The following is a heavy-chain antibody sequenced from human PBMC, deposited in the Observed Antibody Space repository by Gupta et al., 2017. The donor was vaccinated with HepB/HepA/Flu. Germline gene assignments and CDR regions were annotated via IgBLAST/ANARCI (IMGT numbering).Heavy chain of an antibody. D-gene: IGHD2/OR15-2a*01. Sequence: EVQLLESGGGMIQPGGSLRLSCAASGFTFSSYGMHWVRQAPGKGLEWVSSISGSGATIYYADSVKGRFTISRDNSKNTVFLQMNSLRDEDTAIYYCAKSPGSMAYYGMDVWGQGTTVIVSS. CDR2: ISGSGATI. CDR3: AKSPGSMAYYGMDV. J-gene: IGHJ6*02. CDR1: GFTFSSYG. V-gene: IGHV3-23*01.